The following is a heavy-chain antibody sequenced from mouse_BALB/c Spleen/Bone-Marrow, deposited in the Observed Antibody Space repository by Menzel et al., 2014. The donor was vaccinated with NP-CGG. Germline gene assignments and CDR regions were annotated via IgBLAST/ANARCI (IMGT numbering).Heavy chain of an antibody. CDR1: GDSITSGY. V-gene: IGHV3-8*02. J-gene: IGHJ4*01. CDR2: ISYSGST. Sequence: QQSGPSLVKPSQTLSLSCSVTGDSITSGYWNWIRKFPGSKLEYMGYISYSGSTYYNPSLQSRITITRDTSNNQYYLQLNSVTTEDTATYYCASYYYGSSYAMDYWGQGTSVTVS. D-gene: IGHD1-1*01. CDR3: ASYYYGSSYAMDY.